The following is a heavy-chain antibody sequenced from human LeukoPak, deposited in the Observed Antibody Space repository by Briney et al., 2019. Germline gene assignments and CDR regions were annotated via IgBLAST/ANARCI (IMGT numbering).Heavy chain of an antibody. D-gene: IGHD1-26*01. CDR1: GGSISSTNW. J-gene: IGHJ4*02. Sequence: SGTLSPTCGVSGGSISSTNWWSWVRQPPGQGLEWIGEISLSGVTNYNPSLKSRVTMSLDRSKNHLSLTLTSVAAADTAVYYCSRESGAFSPFGYWGQGTLGTVSS. CDR3: SRESGAFSPFGY. V-gene: IGHV4-4*02. CDR2: ISLSGVT.